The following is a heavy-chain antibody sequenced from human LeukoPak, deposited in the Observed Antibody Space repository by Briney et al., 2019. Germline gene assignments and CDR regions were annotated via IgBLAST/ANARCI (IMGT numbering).Heavy chain of an antibody. CDR1: GFTLNHYV. Sequence: GGSLRLSCAASGFTLNHYVMTWVRQAPGKGPEWISAISESSSSIYYADSVKGRFTISRDNSKNTLYLDMNSLRAEDTAIYYCAKGGQSYYTYYYMDVWGKGTPVSVS. V-gene: IGHV3-23*01. CDR3: AKGGQSYYTYYYMDV. D-gene: IGHD3-16*01. J-gene: IGHJ6*03. CDR2: ISESSSSI.